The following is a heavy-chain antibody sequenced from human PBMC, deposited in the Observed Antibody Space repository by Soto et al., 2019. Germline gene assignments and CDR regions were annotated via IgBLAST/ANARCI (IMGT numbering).Heavy chain of an antibody. V-gene: IGHV3-23*01. CDR3: AKDRLGSSWYYYFDF. CDR2: ISSSGGST. J-gene: IGHJ4*02. D-gene: IGHD6-13*01. CDR1: GFTFSSYA. Sequence: GGSLRLSCAASGFTFSSYAMSWVRQAPGKGLEWVSAISSSGGSTYYADSVKGRFTISRDNSKNTLYLQMNSLRAEDTAVYYCAKDRLGSSWYYYFDFWGQGTLVTVSS.